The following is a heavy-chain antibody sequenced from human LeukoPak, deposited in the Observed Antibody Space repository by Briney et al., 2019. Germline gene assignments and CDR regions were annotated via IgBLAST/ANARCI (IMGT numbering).Heavy chain of an antibody. Sequence: SETLSLTCTVSGDSISSYYWSWIRQPPGKGLEWIGYIYYSGSTNYNPSLKSRVTISVDTSKDQFSLRLTSVTAADTAVYYCARSFLGDWYFDLWGRGTLVTVSS. CDR3: ARSFLGDWYFDL. CDR1: GDSISSYY. CDR2: IYYSGST. V-gene: IGHV4-59*01. D-gene: IGHD1-26*01. J-gene: IGHJ2*01.